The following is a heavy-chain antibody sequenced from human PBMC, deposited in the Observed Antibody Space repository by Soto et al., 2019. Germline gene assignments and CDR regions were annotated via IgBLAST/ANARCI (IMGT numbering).Heavy chain of an antibody. D-gene: IGHD4-17*01. V-gene: IGHV3-15*01. J-gene: IGHJ6*02. Sequence: GGSLRLSCAASGFTFSNAWMSWVRQAPGKGLEWVGRIKSETDGGTTDYAAPVKGRFTISRDDSKNTLYLQMNSLKTEDTAVYYCTTDGTTVTIYYYYGMDVWGQGTTVTVSS. CDR3: TTDGTTVTIYYYYGMDV. CDR2: IKSETDGGTT. CDR1: GFTFSNAW.